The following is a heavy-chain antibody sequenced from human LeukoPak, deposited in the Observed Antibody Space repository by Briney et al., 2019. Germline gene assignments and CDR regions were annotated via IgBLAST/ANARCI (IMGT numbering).Heavy chain of an antibody. J-gene: IGHJ5*02. CDR2: INHSGST. D-gene: IGHD3-10*01. CDR3: ACLWFGEFP. Sequence: SETLSLTCAVYGGSFSGYYWSWIRQPPGKGLEWIGEINHSGSTNYNPSLKSRVTILVDTSKNQFSLKLSSVTAADTAVYYCACLWFGEFPWGQGTLVTVSS. CDR1: GGSFSGYY. V-gene: IGHV4-34*01.